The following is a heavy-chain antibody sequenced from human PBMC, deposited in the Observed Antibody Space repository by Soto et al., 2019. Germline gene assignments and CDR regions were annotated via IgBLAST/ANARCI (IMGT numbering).Heavy chain of an antibody. Sequence: PGGSLRLSCAASGFTFSSYGMHWVRQAPGKGLEWVAVISYDGSNKYYADSVKGRFTISRDNSKNTLYLQMNSLRAEDTAVYYCAKEGHGGYDAIFDYWGQGT. CDR3: AKEGHGGYDAIFDY. CDR2: ISYDGSNK. CDR1: GFTFSSYG. V-gene: IGHV3-30*18. J-gene: IGHJ4*02. D-gene: IGHD5-12*01.